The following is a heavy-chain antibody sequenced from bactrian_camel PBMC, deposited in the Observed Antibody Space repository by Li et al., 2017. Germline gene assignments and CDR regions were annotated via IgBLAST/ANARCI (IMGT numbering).Heavy chain of an antibody. Sequence: HVQLVESGGGSVQAGGSLRLSCTASGHTYNIDCMGWFRQAPGKEREGVAAIDTGDGSTYYLNSVEGRFTISHDNAKNTLYLQMNNLGPEDTAIYYCAAGYWAVRGGYCGTVRREYGSWGRGTQVTVS. V-gene: IGHV3S54*01. J-gene: IGHJ6*01. CDR1: GHTYNIDC. CDR3: AAGYWAVRGGYCGTVRREYGS. CDR2: IDTGDGST. D-gene: IGHD2*01.